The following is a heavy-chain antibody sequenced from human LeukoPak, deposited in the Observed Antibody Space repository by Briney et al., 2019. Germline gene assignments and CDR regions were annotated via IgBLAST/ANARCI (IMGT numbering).Heavy chain of an antibody. D-gene: IGHD3-10*01. J-gene: IGHJ6*03. V-gene: IGHV5-51*01. CDR1: GSIFASYW. CDR3: ARILGADYYYYMDV. Sequence: GASLQISCQGSGSIFASYWIGWVRPLPGKGLEWMGIIYPGDSDTRYSPSFQGQVTISADESISTAYLQWSSLKASDTAMYYCARILGADYYYYMDVWGKGTTVTVSS. CDR2: IYPGDSDT.